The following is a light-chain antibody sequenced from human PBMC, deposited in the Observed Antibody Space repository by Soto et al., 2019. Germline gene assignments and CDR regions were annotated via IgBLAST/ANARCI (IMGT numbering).Light chain of an antibody. CDR2: GAS. CDR1: QSVSSIH. CDR3: QHYGSSPRT. V-gene: IGKV3-20*01. J-gene: IGKJ1*01. Sequence: EIVLTQSPGTLSLSPGERATLSCRASQSVSSIHLAWYQQKPGQAPRLLIYGASSSATGIPDRFSGSGSGSDFTLTISRLVPEDFAVDYCQHYGSSPRTFGQGTKADIK.